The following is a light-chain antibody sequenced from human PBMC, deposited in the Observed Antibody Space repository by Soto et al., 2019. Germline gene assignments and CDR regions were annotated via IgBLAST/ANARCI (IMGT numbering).Light chain of an antibody. CDR3: KSYAGSNTYV. Sequence: QSVMTQHPSASGSPGQSVTISCTGTKNDIGVYDFVSWYQHHPGKAPRLIIYEVVQRPSGVPDRFSGSKSGNTASLTVSGLQAADEGDYFCKSYAGSNTYVFGNGTKVTVL. V-gene: IGLV2-8*01. CDR2: EVV. J-gene: IGLJ1*01. CDR1: KNDIGVYDF.